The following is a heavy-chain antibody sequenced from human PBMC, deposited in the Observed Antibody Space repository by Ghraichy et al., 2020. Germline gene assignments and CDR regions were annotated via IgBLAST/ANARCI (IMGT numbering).Heavy chain of an antibody. V-gene: IGHV3-13*01. CDR3: ARSPLGYLGSGWSVAYYGMAV. D-gene: IGHD6-19*01. J-gene: IGHJ6*02. Sequence: GGSLRLSCAASGFTFSSHDLHWVRQVPGKGLEWVSGIGTAGDTYYLGSVNGRFTISRENAWNSLYLQMNSLRAGDTAVYYCARSPLGYLGSGWSVAYYGMAVWGQGTTVTVSS. CDR1: GFTFSSHD. CDR2: IGTAGDT.